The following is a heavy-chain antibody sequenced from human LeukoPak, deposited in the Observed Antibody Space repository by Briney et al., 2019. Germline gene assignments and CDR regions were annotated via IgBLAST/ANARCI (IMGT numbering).Heavy chain of an antibody. Sequence: ASVKVSCKTSGYTLTNYAMHWVRQAPGQRLEWMGWINAGNGNTKYSQKFQDRVTITADESTSTAYMELSSLRSEDTAVYYCARDLYRPDGDYPIYYYYYGMDVWGQGTTVTVSS. D-gene: IGHD4-17*01. CDR2: INAGNGNT. CDR3: ARDLYRPDGDYPIYYYYYGMDV. CDR1: GYTLTNYA. V-gene: IGHV1-3*01. J-gene: IGHJ6*02.